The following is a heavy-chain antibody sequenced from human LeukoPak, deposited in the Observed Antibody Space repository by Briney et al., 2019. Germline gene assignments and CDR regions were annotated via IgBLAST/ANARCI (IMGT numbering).Heavy chain of an antibody. CDR3: ARLRRDYYDSSVYYFDY. CDR2: IYYSGTT. V-gene: IGHV4-59*11. Sequence: PSETLSLTCTISGDSISTHYWSWIRHPPGKGLEWIGYIYYSGTTNYNPSLKSRVSISVDTSKNQFSLKLSSVTAADTAVYYCARLRRDYYDSSVYYFDYWGQGTLVTVSS. CDR1: GDSISTHY. D-gene: IGHD3-22*01. J-gene: IGHJ4*02.